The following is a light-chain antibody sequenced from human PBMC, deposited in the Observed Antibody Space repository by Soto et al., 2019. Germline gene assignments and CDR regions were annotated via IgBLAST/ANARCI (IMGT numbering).Light chain of an antibody. Sequence: QSALTQPASVSGSPGQSITISCTGTSSDVGGYNYVSWYQQHAGKAPKLMIYDVSNRPSVVSSRFSGSKSGNTASLTISGLPAEDEADYYCSSYTSRSPVVFGGGTQLTVL. J-gene: IGLJ2*01. V-gene: IGLV2-14*01. CDR2: DVS. CDR1: SSDVGGYNY. CDR3: SSYTSRSPVV.